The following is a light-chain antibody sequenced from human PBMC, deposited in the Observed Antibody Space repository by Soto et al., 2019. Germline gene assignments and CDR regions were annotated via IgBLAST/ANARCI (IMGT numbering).Light chain of an antibody. Sequence: DIQITQSPSSLSTSVGDRVTITCRTSQSVSTYLNWYQQRPGKAPKLLIYGASSLQSGVPSRFSGSGSGTHFTLTISSLQPEDFATYYCQEGSTLLTFGGGTKVDI. V-gene: IGKV1-39*01. J-gene: IGKJ4*01. CDR2: GAS. CDR1: QSVSTY. CDR3: QEGSTLLT.